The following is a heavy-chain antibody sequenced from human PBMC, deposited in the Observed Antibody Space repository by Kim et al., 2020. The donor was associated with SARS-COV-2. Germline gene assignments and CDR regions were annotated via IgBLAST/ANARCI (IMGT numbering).Heavy chain of an antibody. Sequence: GGSLRLSCAASGFTFSSYAMSWVRQAPGKGLEWVSAISGSGGSTYYADSVKGRFTISRDNSKNTLYLQMNSLRAEDTAVYYCAKDGYCSGGSCYSGGMDVWGQGTTVTVSS. V-gene: IGHV3-23*01. CDR3: AKDGYCSGGSCYSGGMDV. CDR2: ISGSGGST. CDR1: GFTFSSYA. D-gene: IGHD2-15*01. J-gene: IGHJ6*02.